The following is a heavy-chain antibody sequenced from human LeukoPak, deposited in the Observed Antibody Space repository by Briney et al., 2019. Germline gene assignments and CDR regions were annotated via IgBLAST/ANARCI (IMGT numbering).Heavy chain of an antibody. CDR2: IKQDGSEK. J-gene: IGHJ6*03. Sequence: GGSLRLSCAASGFTFSSYWMSWVRQAPGKGLEWVANIKQDGSEKYYVDSVKGRFTISRDNAKNSLYLQMNSLRAEVTAVYYCARGPNIVVVPAARFNYMDVWGKGTTVTVSS. CDR3: ARGPNIVVVPAARFNYMDV. V-gene: IGHV3-7*01. D-gene: IGHD2-2*01. CDR1: GFTFSSYW.